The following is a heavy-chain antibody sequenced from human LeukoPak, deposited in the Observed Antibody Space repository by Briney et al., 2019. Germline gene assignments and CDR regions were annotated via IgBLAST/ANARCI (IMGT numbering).Heavy chain of an antibody. V-gene: IGHV3-11*06. CDR3: ARDRCSGGSCSLDAFDI. D-gene: IGHD2-15*01. CDR1: GFTFSDYY. Sequence: GGSLRLSCAASGFTFSDYYMSWIRQAPGKGLEWVSYISSSSSYTNYADSVKGRFTISGDNAKNSLYLQMNSLRAEDTAVYYCARDRCSGGSCSLDAFDIWGQGTMVTVSS. CDR2: ISSSSSYT. J-gene: IGHJ3*02.